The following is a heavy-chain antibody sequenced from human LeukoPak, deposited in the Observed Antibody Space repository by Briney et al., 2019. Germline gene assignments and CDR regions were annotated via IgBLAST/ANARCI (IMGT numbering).Heavy chain of an antibody. CDR1: GFYFGGHA. J-gene: IGHJ1*01. V-gene: IGHV3-48*01. Sequence: PGGSLRLSCVASGFYFGGHAMHWLRQAPGKGLEWVAYITYGSDTIFYADSVKGRFTISRDNAKNTVYLQMNSLRAEDTAVYYCAKDQGGYCSSFSCYSGDYGYFQHWGQGTLVTVSS. CDR3: AKDQGGYCSSFSCYSGDYGYFQH. CDR2: ITYGSDTI. D-gene: IGHD2-2*03.